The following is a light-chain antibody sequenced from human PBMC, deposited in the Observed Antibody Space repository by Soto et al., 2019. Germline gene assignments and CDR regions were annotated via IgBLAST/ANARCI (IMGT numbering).Light chain of an antibody. CDR1: QSISSY. CDR2: AAF. Sequence: DIQMTQSPSSLSASVGDRVTITCRARQSISSYLNWYQQKPGKAPKVLIYAAFSLQSGVPSRFSGIGSGTDFTLTISSLQPEDFATYYSQQSYSTPPTFGGGTKVEI. CDR3: QQSYSTPPT. V-gene: IGKV1-39*01. J-gene: IGKJ4*01.